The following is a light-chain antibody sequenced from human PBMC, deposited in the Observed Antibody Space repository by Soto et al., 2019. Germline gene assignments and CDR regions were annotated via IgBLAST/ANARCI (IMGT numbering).Light chain of an antibody. CDR2: DND. V-gene: IGLV2-14*02. CDR3: EAWDSSLSAGV. Sequence: QSALTQPASVSGSPGQSITISCTGTSSDVGSYNLVSWYQQHPGKAPKLMIYDNDKRPSGIPDRFSASKSGTSATLGITGLQTGDEADYYCEAWDSSLSAGVFGGGTKLTVL. J-gene: IGLJ3*02. CDR1: SSDVGSYNL.